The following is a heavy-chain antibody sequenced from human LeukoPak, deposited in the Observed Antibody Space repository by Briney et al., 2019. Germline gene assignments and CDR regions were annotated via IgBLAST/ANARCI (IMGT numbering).Heavy chain of an antibody. Sequence: PGGSLRLSCVASGFTFSSYAIHWVRQAPGKGLEWVAVISYDGANKYYADSVKGRFTVSRDNSKNTMYLQVNSLRPEDTAVYYCARDLWGAVAARGSFDYWGQGTLVTVSS. CDR3: ARDLWGAVAARGSFDY. V-gene: IGHV3-30-3*01. CDR2: ISYDGANK. J-gene: IGHJ4*02. CDR1: GFTFSSYA. D-gene: IGHD6-19*01.